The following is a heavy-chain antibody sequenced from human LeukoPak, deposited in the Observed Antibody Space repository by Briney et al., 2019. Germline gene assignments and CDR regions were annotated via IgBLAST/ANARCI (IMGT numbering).Heavy chain of an antibody. CDR1: GGSISSYY. V-gene: IGHV4-59*12. CDR2: IYYSGST. Sequence: SETLSLTCTVSGGSISSYYWSWIRQPPGKGLEWIGYIYYSGSTNYNPSLKSRVTISVDTSKNQFSLKLASVTAADTAVYYCAREDYGYSTYDYKDYWGQGTLVTVSS. CDR3: AREDYGYSTYDYKDY. D-gene: IGHD5-12*01. J-gene: IGHJ4*02.